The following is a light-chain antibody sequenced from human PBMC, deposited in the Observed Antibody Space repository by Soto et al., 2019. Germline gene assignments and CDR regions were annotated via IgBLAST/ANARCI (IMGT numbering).Light chain of an antibody. Sequence: DTQMTQSPSSVSASVGDRVTITCRASQGVNAWLAWYQKKPGKAPELLIYEATTLHSGVPSRFSGSGSGTDFTLTSSSLQPEDFATYYCQQANSFPLTFGGGTKVEVQ. V-gene: IGKV1-12*01. J-gene: IGKJ4*01. CDR3: QQANSFPLT. CDR1: QGVNAW. CDR2: EAT.